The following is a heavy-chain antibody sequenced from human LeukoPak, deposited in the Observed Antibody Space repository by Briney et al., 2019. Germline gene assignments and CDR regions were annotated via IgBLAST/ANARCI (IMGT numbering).Heavy chain of an antibody. J-gene: IGHJ5*02. D-gene: IGHD3-22*01. CDR1: GFTFSSYS. V-gene: IGHV3-21*06. CDR3: ARATTYYYDSSGHYYWFDP. Sequence: PGGSLRLSCAASGFTFSSYSMNWVRQAPGKGLEWVSSISRNSSYIYYADSVKGRFTISRDNAKNSLYLQMNSLRAEDTAVYYCARATTYYYDSSGHYYWFDPWGQGTLVTVSS. CDR2: ISRNSSYI.